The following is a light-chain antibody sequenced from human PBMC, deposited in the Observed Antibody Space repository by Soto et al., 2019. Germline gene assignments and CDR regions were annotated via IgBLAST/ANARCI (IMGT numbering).Light chain of an antibody. Sequence: QSALTQAASVSGSPGQSITISCTGTGSDVGGYNYVSWYQQHPGKAPKVMIYDVSNRPSGVSNRFSGSKSGNTASLTISGLQAEDEADYYCSSYTSVSTPLVFGGGTKLTVL. V-gene: IGLV2-14*01. J-gene: IGLJ2*01. CDR2: DVS. CDR3: SSYTSVSTPLV. CDR1: GSDVGGYNY.